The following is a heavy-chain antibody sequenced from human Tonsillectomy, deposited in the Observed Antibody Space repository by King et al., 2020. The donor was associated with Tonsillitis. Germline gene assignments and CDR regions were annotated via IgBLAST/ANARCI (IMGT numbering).Heavy chain of an antibody. CDR2: ISYDGSNK. CDR1: GFTFSSYG. Sequence: LVESGGGVVQPGRSLRLSCAASGFTFSSYGIHWVRQAPGKGLEWVAVISYDGSNKYYADSVKGRFTISRDNSKNTVYLQMNSLRAEDTAVYYCAKVTSPWSYYYYGMDVWGQGTTVTVSS. D-gene: IGHD3-3*01. V-gene: IGHV3-30*18. J-gene: IGHJ6*02. CDR3: AKVTSPWSYYYYGMDV.